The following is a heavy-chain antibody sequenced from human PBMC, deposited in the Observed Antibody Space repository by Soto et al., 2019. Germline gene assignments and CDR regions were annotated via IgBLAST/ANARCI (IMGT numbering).Heavy chain of an antibody. D-gene: IGHD4-17*01. V-gene: IGHV5-51*01. CDR3: ARRSVMTTVVTAFDY. Sequence: GESLKISCKGSGYSFTSYWIGWVRQMPGKGLGWMGIIYPGDSDTRYSPSFQGQVTISADKSISTAYLQWSSLKASDTAMYYCARRSVMTTVVTAFDYWGQGTLVTVAS. CDR1: GYSFTSYW. CDR2: IYPGDSDT. J-gene: IGHJ4*02.